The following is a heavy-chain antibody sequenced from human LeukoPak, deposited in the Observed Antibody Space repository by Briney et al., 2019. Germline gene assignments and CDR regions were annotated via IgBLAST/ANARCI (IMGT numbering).Heavy chain of an antibody. D-gene: IGHD2-2*01. CDR3: ALYQPPNDIYEGPFHM. V-gene: IGHV1-2*02. CDR1: GYTFTSYY. CDR2: INPNSGVT. Sequence: ASVKVSCKTSGYTFTSYYMHWVRQAPGQGLEWMGWINPNSGVTNYAQRFQGRVTLTRDTPISTAYMELSGLRSDDTAIYYCALYQPPNDIYEGPFHMWGQGTMVTVSS. J-gene: IGHJ3*02.